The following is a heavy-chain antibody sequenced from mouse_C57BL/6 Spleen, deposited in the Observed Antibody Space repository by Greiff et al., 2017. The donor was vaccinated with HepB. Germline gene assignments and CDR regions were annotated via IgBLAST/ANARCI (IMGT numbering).Heavy chain of an antibody. CDR1: GYSITSGYY. D-gene: IGHD1-1*01. Sequence: EVKLEESGPGLVKPSQSLSLTCSVTGYSITSGYYWNWIRQFPGNKLEWMGYISYDGSNNYNPSLKNRISITRYTSKNQFFLKLNSVTTEDTATYYCARNLYYYAPFAYWGQGTLVTVSA. CDR3: ARNLYYYAPFAY. CDR2: ISYDGSN. J-gene: IGHJ3*01. V-gene: IGHV3-6*01.